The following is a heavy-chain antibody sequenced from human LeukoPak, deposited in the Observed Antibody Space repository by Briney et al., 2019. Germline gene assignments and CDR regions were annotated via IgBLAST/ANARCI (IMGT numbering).Heavy chain of an antibody. CDR3: ASAPTIRPAVLFDY. V-gene: IGHV1-46*03. J-gene: IGHJ4*02. D-gene: IGHD2-15*01. Sequence: GASVKVSCKASGYTFTSYYMHWVRQAPGQGLEWMGIINPSGGSTSYAQKFQGSVTMNRDTSTSTVYMELSSLRSEDTSVYYCASAPTIRPAVLFDYGGQGNRVTVSA. CDR1: GYTFTSYY. CDR2: INPSGGST.